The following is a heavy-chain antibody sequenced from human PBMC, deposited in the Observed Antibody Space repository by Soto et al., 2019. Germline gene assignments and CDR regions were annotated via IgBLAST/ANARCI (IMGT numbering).Heavy chain of an antibody. CDR3: ARRGSGSYSEY. V-gene: IGHV4-39*01. Sequence: PSETLSLTCTVSGGSISSSSHYWGWIRQPPGKGLEWIGSIYYSGSTSYNPSLKSRVTISVDTSKNQFSLKLSSVTAADTAVYYCARRGSGSYSEYWGQGTLVTVSS. J-gene: IGHJ4*02. CDR1: GGSISSSSHY. CDR2: IYYSGST. D-gene: IGHD3-10*01.